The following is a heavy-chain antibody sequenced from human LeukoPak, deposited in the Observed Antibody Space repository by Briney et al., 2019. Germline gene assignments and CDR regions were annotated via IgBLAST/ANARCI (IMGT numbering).Heavy chain of an antibody. CDR2: HYLSGGS. D-gene: IGHD3-10*01. V-gene: IGHV4-31*03. CDR1: GGSISSGGYY. Sequence: SQTLSLTCTVSGGSISSGGYYWSWIRQHPRKGLEWIGYHYLSGGSYYNPSLKGGVTIPVNTSKNRFSLKLSSVTAADTAGYYGARQGGGWVRGVINWGQGTLVTVSS. CDR3: ARQGGGWVRGVIN. J-gene: IGHJ4*02.